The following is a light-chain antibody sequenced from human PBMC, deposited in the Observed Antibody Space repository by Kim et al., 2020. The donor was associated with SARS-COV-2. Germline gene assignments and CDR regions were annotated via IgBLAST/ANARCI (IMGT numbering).Light chain of an antibody. CDR2: AAS. CDR3: QQSYSTPCT. V-gene: IGKV1-39*01. Sequence: DIQVTQSPSSLSASVGDKVTITCRASQRIGSYLNWYQQKPGKAPKFVIHAASSLQSGVPSRFSGSGSGTDFTLTISSLQPEDFATYYCQQSYSTPCTFGQGTKLEI. CDR1: QRIGSY. J-gene: IGKJ2*02.